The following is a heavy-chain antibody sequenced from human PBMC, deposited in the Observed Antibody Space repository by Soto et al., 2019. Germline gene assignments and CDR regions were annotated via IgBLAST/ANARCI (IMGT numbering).Heavy chain of an antibody. J-gene: IGHJ3*02. V-gene: IGHV1-2*04. CDR3: ARDTPIIALAGTGAAFDI. D-gene: IGHD6-19*01. Sequence: QVQLVQSGAEVKKPGASVKVSCKASGYTFTGYYMHWVRQAPGQGLEWLGWINPNSGGTNYAQKFQGWVTMTRDTSISTAYMELSRLRADDTAVYYCARDTPIIALAGTGAAFDIWGQVTLVTFS. CDR1: GYTFTGYY. CDR2: INPNSGGT.